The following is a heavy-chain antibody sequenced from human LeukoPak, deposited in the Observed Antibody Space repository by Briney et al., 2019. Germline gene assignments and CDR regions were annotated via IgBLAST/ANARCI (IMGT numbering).Heavy chain of an antibody. CDR2: INHSGST. J-gene: IGHJ5*02. CDR1: GGSFSGYY. Sequence: SETLSLTCAVYGGSFSGYYWSWIRQPPGKGLEWIGEINHSGSTNYNPSLKSRVTISVDTSKNQFSLKLSSVTAADTAVYYCARGRDYYDSSGYPFDPWGQGTLVTVSS. D-gene: IGHD3-22*01. V-gene: IGHV4-34*01. CDR3: ARGRDYYDSSGYPFDP.